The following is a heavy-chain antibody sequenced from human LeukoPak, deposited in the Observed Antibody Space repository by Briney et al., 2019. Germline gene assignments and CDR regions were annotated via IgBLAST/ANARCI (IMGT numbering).Heavy chain of an antibody. CDR2: IWYDGSNK. CDR3: ARDRLEAVTDDDYFDY. V-gene: IGHV3-33*01. D-gene: IGHD2-21*02. J-gene: IGHJ4*02. CDR1: GFTFSNHG. Sequence: PGGSLRLSCAASGFTFSNHGMHWVRQAPGKGPEWVALIWYDGSNKYYGDSVKGRFTISRDNSKNTVYLQMNNLIAEDTGVYYCARDRLEAVTDDDYFDYWGQGTLVTVSS.